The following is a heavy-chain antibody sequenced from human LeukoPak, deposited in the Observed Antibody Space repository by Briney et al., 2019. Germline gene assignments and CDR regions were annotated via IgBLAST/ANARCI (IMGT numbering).Heavy chain of an antibody. Sequence: GASVKVSCKASGYTFTSYDINWVRQATGQGLEWMGWMNPNSGNTGYAQKFQGRVTITRNTSISTAYMELSSLRSEDTAVYYCARLGYCSSTSCSLFDPWGQGTLVTVSS. J-gene: IGHJ5*02. CDR2: MNPNSGNT. CDR1: GYTFTSYD. CDR3: ARLGYCSSTSCSLFDP. D-gene: IGHD2-2*01. V-gene: IGHV1-8*03.